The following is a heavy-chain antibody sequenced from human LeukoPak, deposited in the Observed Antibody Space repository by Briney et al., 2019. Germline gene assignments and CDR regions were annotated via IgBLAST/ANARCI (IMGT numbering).Heavy chain of an antibody. V-gene: IGHV4-30-2*01. J-gene: IGHJ4*02. D-gene: IGHD3-10*01. CDR1: GGSVINDGYS. CDR2: IYHSGST. Sequence: PSETLSLTCAVSGGSVINDGYSWSWIRQPPGKGLEWIGSIYHSGSTYYNPSLKSRVTISVDWSKSQFSLKLSSVTAADTAVYYCARAGAGLWFGEPTGDYWGQGTLVTVSS. CDR3: ARAGAGLWFGEPTGDY.